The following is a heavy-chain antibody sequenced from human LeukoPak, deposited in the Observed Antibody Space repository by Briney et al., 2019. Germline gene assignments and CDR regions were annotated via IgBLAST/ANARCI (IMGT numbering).Heavy chain of an antibody. CDR3: ARDRGSSWQPYYFDY. Sequence: GGSLRLSCAASGFTFSSYGMHWVRQAPGKGLEWVAVIWYDGSNKYYADSVKGRFTISRDNSKNTLYLQMNSLRAEDTAVYYCARDRGSSWQPYYFDYWGQGTLVTVSS. CDR1: GFTFSSYG. J-gene: IGHJ4*02. CDR2: IWYDGSNK. V-gene: IGHV3-33*01. D-gene: IGHD6-13*01.